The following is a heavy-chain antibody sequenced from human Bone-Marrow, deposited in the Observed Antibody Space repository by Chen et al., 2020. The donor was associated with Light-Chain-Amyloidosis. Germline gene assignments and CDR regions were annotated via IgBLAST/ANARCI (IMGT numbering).Heavy chain of an antibody. Sequence: GSGPGLVKPSQTLSLTCSVSGASMTNGSHYWSWIRLPAGKGLEWIGRIYTSGNTNYSPSLKSRVTISVDTSKNQFSLKLNSVTAADTAVYYCARARLNMVRGVAPYYFDYWGRGALVTVSS. CDR1: GASMTNGSHY. CDR2: IYTSGNT. J-gene: IGHJ4*02. CDR3: ARARLNMVRGVAPYYFDY. V-gene: IGHV4-61*02. D-gene: IGHD3-10*01.